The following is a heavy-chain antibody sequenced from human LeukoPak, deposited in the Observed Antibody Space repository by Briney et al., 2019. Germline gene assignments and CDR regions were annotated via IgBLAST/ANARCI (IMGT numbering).Heavy chain of an antibody. Sequence: ASVKVSCKASGYTFTGYYMHWVRQAPGQGLEWMGRINPNSGGTNYAQKFQGRVTMTRDTSISTAYMELSRLRSDDTAVYYCATDPDSSGYYYPIFDYWGQGTLVTVSS. V-gene: IGHV1-2*06. CDR2: INPNSGGT. D-gene: IGHD3-22*01. CDR3: ATDPDSSGYYYPIFDY. CDR1: GYTFTGYY. J-gene: IGHJ4*02.